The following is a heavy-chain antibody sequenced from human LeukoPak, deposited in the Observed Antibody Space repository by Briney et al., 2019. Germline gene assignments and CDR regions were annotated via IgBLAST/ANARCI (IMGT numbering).Heavy chain of an antibody. CDR3: ASLYSSGWSNGYYYGMDV. Sequence: SETLSLTCAVYGGSLSGYYWSWIRQPPGKGLEWIGKINHSGSSNYNPSLKSRVTTSADTSKNQFSLKLSSVTAADTAVYYCASLYSSGWSNGYYYGMDVWGQGTTVTVSS. CDR2: INHSGSS. J-gene: IGHJ6*02. D-gene: IGHD6-19*01. V-gene: IGHV4-34*01. CDR1: GGSLSGYY.